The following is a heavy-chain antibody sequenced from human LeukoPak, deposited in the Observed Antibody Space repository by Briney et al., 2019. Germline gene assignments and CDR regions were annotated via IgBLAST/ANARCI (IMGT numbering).Heavy chain of an antibody. CDR3: AKDVLRSGGWTFDY. CDR2: IRYDGSNK. CDR1: GFTFSSYG. D-gene: IGHD6-19*01. Sequence: PGGSLRLSCAASGFTFSSYGMHWVRQAPGKGLEWVAFIRYDGSNKYYADSVKGRFTISRDNSKNTLYLQMNSLRAEDTAVYYCAKDVLRSGGWTFDYWGQGTRVTVSS. J-gene: IGHJ4*02. V-gene: IGHV3-30*02.